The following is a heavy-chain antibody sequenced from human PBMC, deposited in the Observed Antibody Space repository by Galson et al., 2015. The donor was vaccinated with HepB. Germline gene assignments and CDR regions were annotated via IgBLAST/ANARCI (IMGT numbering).Heavy chain of an antibody. Sequence: SLRLSCAASGFIYSRHGIHWVRQAPGKGLECVAMIWHDGSNKLYADSVKGRFTISRDNSKNTLYLQMNSLRAEDTAVYYSVRGPFMAMVTFDLWGRGTLVTVSA. CDR3: VRGPFMAMVTFDL. J-gene: IGHJ4*02. V-gene: IGHV3-33*01. D-gene: IGHD5-18*01. CDR1: GFIYSRHG. CDR2: IWHDGSNK.